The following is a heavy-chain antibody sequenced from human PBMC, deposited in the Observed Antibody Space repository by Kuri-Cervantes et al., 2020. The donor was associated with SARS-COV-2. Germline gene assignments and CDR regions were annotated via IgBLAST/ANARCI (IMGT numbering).Heavy chain of an antibody. CDR1: GYTFTSYG. D-gene: IGHD3-22*01. J-gene: IGHJ4*02. Sequence: ASVQVSCKASGYTFTSYGISWVRQAPGQGLEWMGWINTNTGNPTYAQGFTGRFVFSLDTSVSTAYLQISSLKAEDTAVYYCARVMYYYDSSGYYYVGFDYWGQGTLVTVSS. CDR3: ARVMYYYDSSGYYYVGFDY. V-gene: IGHV7-4-1*02. CDR2: INTNTGNP.